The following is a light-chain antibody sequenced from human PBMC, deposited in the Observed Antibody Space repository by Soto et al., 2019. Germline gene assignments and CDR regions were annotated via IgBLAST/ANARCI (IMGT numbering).Light chain of an antibody. CDR3: QQYNSYSPLT. J-gene: IGKJ4*01. CDR2: DAF. Sequence: DIQMTQSPSSLSASVGDRVTITCRASQSISSWWAWYQQKPGKAPKLLIFDAFILESGVPSRFSGSRSGTEFTRTISSLQHDDYETYYCQQYNSYSPLTFGGGTKVEI. V-gene: IGKV1-5*01. CDR1: QSISSW.